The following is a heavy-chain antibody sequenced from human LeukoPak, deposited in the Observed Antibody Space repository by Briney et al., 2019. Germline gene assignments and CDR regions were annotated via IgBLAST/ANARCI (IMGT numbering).Heavy chain of an antibody. V-gene: IGHV1-69*13. CDR3: ASDGKEDGYNSGY. J-gene: IGHJ4*02. CDR2: IIPIFGTA. CDR1: GGTFSSYA. D-gene: IGHD5-24*01. Sequence: SVKVSCKASGGTFSSYAISWVRQAPGQGLEWMGGIIPIFGTANYAQKFQGRVTITADESTSTAYMELSSLRSEDTAVYYCASDGKEDGYNSGYWGQGTLVTVSS.